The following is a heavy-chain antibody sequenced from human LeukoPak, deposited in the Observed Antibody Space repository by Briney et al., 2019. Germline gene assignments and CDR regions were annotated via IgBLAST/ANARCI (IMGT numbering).Heavy chain of an antibody. CDR1: GYTFTNYG. D-gene: IGHD2-15*01. CDR2: ISSYNGNT. V-gene: IGHV1-18*01. Sequence: ASVKVSCKASGYTFTNYGVSWVRQAPGQGPEWMGWISSYNGNTHYPQKLQDRVTMTTDTSTNTAYMELRSLRSDDTAVYYCARGPRCSGDICYSQYFDYWGQGTLVTVSS. J-gene: IGHJ4*02. CDR3: ARGPRCSGDICYSQYFDY.